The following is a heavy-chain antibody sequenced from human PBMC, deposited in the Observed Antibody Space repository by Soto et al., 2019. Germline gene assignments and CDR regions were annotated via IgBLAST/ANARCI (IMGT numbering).Heavy chain of an antibody. J-gene: IGHJ4*02. D-gene: IGHD2-15*01. Sequence: QVQLGQSGTEVKKPGASVKVSCKASGYTFGKYGISSVRQAPGQGLEWVGWISVYHGNTVHAQKFRGRVNMTTDTSTNTAYMELGSLKSDDTAIYYCAKDCSGASRGFDIWGQGTLVTVSS. CDR3: AKDCSGASRGFDI. CDR2: ISVYHGNT. V-gene: IGHV1-18*01. CDR1: GYTFGKYG.